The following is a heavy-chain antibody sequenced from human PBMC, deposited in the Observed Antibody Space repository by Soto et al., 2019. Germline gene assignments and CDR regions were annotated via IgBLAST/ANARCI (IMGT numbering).Heavy chain of an antibody. D-gene: IGHD3-3*01. Sequence: SETLSLTCTVSGGSISNGGYYWTWIRQHPGKGLEWIGYIYYSGSTYYNPSLRSRVTISVDTSKNQFSLKLTSVTAADTAVYYCARDVTDFWSGHEGMDVWGQGTTVTVSS. CDR1: GGSISNGGYY. CDR3: ARDVTDFWSGHEGMDV. CDR2: IYYSGST. J-gene: IGHJ6*02. V-gene: IGHV4-31*03.